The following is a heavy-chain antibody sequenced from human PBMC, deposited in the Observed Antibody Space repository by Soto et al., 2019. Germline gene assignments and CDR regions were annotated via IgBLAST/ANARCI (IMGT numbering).Heavy chain of an antibody. Sequence: SETLSLTCTVSGGSISSYYWSWIRQPPGKGLEWIGYIYYSGSTNYNPSLKSRVTISVDTSKNQFSLKLSSVTAADTAVYYCARHGPRDLDYGDTAPHEGEYFQHWGQGTLVTVSS. CDR2: IYYSGST. V-gene: IGHV4-59*08. CDR3: ARHGPRDLDYGDTAPHEGEYFQH. D-gene: IGHD4-17*01. J-gene: IGHJ1*01. CDR1: GGSISSYY.